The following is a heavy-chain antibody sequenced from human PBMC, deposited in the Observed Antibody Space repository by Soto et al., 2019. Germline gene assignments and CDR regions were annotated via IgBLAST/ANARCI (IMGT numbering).Heavy chain of an antibody. V-gene: IGHV4-31*02. CDR2: IYYNGNT. Sequence: QVQVQESGPGLVKPSQTLSLKCSVSGGSIGSRDYYWSWIRQHPEKGLEWIGSIYYNGNTDYNPSLRGRPTMSVDTSMNEFSLKLTSVTAADTAVYYCARDKGGAALKGSGMDVWGHGTTVTVS. J-gene: IGHJ6*02. CDR1: GGSIGSRDYY. D-gene: IGHD3-10*01. CDR3: ARDKGGAALKGSGMDV.